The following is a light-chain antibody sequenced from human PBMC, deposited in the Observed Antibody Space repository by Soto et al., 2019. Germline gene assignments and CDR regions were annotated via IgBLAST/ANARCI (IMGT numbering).Light chain of an antibody. J-gene: IGKJ4*01. CDR1: QSVSSY. CDR3: QQGSNWPLT. CDR2: DAS. Sequence: EIVLTQSPATLSLSPGERATLSCRASQSVSSYLAWYQQKPGQAPRLLIYDASNRATGIPARFSGSGSGTNFPLTISSLEPEDFAVYYCQQGSNWPLTFGGGTKVDIK. V-gene: IGKV3-11*01.